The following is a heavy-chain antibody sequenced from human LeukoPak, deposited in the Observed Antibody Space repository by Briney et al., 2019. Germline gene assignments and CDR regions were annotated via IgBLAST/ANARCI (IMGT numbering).Heavy chain of an antibody. V-gene: IGHV3-15*01. D-gene: IGHD3-3*01. CDR1: GFTFSNAW. J-gene: IGHJ4*02. Sequence: GGSLRLSCAASGFTFSNAWMSWVRQAPGKGLEWVGRIKSKTDGGTTDYAAPVKGRFTISRDDSKNTLYLQMNSLKTEVTAVYYCTTAQFFGVVIQVDYWGQGTLVTVSS. CDR3: TTAQFFGVVIQVDY. CDR2: IKSKTDGGTT.